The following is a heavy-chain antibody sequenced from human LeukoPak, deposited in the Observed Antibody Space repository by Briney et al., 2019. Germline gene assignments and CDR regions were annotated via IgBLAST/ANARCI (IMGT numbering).Heavy chain of an antibody. V-gene: IGHV1-2*02. J-gene: IGHJ6*03. Sequence: ASVKVSCKASGYTFTGYYMRWVRQAPGQGLEWMGWINPNSGGTNYAQKFQGRVTMTRDTSISTAYMELSRLRSDDTAVYYCARVGGIAVAAYMDVWGKGTTVTVSS. CDR2: INPNSGGT. D-gene: IGHD6-19*01. CDR1: GYTFTGYY. CDR3: ARVGGIAVAAYMDV.